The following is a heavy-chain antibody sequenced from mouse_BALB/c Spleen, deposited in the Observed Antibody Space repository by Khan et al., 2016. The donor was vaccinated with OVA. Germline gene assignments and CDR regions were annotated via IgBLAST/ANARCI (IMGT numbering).Heavy chain of an antibody. D-gene: IGHD2-13*01. Sequence: LQQSGPELMKPGASVKISCKASGYSFTNYYIHWVKQSHGQSLEWLGYIDPFNGGTTYNQKFKGTATLTADKSSSTAYMHLNNLTSEDSAVYYCTRLGTTGWFTYWGQGTLVTVSA. V-gene: IGHV1S135*01. CDR2: IDPFNGGT. J-gene: IGHJ3*01. CDR3: TRLGTTGWFTY. CDR1: GYSFTNYY.